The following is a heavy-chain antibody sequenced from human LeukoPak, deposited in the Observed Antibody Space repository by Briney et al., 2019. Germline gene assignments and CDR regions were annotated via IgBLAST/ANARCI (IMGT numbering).Heavy chain of an antibody. CDR1: GGSVSSGSYY. Sequence: PSETLSLTCTVSGGSVSSGSYYWSWIRQPPGKGLEWIGEINHSRSTNYNPSLKSRVTISVDTSKNQFSLKLSSVTAADTAVYYCASQQWLVQLFDYWGQGTLVTVSS. J-gene: IGHJ4*02. CDR2: INHSRST. V-gene: IGHV4-61*01. D-gene: IGHD6-19*01. CDR3: ASQQWLVQLFDY.